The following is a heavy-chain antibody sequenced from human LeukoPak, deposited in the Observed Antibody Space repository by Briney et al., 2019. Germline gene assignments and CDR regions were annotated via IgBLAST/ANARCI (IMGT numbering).Heavy chain of an antibody. CDR1: GFTFSSYW. CDR3: ARAGKGTNPEYDY. V-gene: IGHV3-7*01. CDR2: IKQDGSEK. J-gene: IGHJ4*02. D-gene: IGHD2/OR15-2a*01. Sequence: GGSLRLSCAASGFTFSSYWMSWVRQAPGKGLEWVANIKQDGSEKYYVDSVKGQFTISRDNAKNSLYLQMNSLRAEDTAVYYCARAGKGTNPEYDYWGQGTLVTVSS.